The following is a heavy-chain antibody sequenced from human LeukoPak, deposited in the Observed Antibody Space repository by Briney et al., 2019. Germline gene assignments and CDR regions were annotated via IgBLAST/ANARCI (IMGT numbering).Heavy chain of an antibody. V-gene: IGHV3-21*01. J-gene: IGHJ4*02. CDR2: ISSGTSYI. CDR3: ARGDGPIDY. Sequence: GGSLRLSCAASGFTFSSYNMNWVGQAPGKGLEWVSSISSGTSYIYYADSVKGRFTISRDNAKNSLYLQMNSLRAEDTALYYCARGDGPIDYWGQGTLVTVSS. CDR1: GFTFSSYN.